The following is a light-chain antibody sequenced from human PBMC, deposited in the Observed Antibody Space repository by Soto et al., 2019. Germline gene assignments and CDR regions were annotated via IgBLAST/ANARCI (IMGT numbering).Light chain of an antibody. CDR1: SSDVGSYNL. V-gene: IGLV2-23*01. J-gene: IGLJ1*01. CDR2: EGS. CDR3: CSYAGSRTYV. Sequence: QSALTQPASVSGSPRQSITISCTGTSSDVGSYNLVSWYQHHPGKAPKLMIYEGSKRPSGVSDRFSGSKSGNTASLTISGLQAEDEADYYCCSYAGSRTYVFGTGTKLTVL.